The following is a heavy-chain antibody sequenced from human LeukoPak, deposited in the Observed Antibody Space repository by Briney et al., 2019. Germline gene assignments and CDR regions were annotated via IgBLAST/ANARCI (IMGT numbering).Heavy chain of an antibody. V-gene: IGHV1-69*04. D-gene: IGHD5-18*01. CDR1: GDTFSNRG. CDR3: TRGGRDTSAEYFQH. CDR2: IIPMVGLA. Sequence: SVKVSCTVSGDTFSNRGISWVRQAPGQGLEWMGRIIPMVGLAKYAQKFQGKVTLIADKSTNTAYLELSNVTSEDTAVYFCTRGGRDTSAEYFQHWGQGTLVTVSS. J-gene: IGHJ1*01.